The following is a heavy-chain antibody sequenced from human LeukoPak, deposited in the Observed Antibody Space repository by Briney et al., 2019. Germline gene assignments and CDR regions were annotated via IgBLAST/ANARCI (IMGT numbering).Heavy chain of an antibody. V-gene: IGHV4-34*01. D-gene: IGHD3-10*01. J-gene: IGHJ4*02. CDR1: GGSFSGYY. Sequence: KPSETLSLTCAVYGGSFSGYYWSWIRQPPGKGLEWIGEINHSGNTNYNPSLKSRVTISVDTSKNQFSLKLSSVTAADTAVYYCARLYGSGSPYFDYWGQGTLVTVSS. CDR2: INHSGNT. CDR3: ARLYGSGSPYFDY.